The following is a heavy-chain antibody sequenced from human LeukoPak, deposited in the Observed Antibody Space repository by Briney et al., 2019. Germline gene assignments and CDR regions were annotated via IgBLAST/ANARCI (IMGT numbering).Heavy chain of an antibody. D-gene: IGHD4-23*01. CDR3: ARDNSVRDEAWWFNP. J-gene: IGHJ5*02. CDR1: GYTFTGYW. CDR2: ISPSGGST. V-gene: IGHV1-46*01. Sequence: ASVKLSCKAFGYTFTGYWMHWVRQAPGQAPEWMGVISPSGGSTIYAQKFTARVTLTRDMSTSTDYLELSSLRCEDTAVYYCARDNSVRDEAWWFNPWGQGTLVTVPS.